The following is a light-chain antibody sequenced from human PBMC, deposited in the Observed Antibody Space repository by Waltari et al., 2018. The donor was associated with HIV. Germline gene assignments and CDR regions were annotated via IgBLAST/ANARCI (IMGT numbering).Light chain of an antibody. J-gene: IGLJ2*01. V-gene: IGLV3-1*01. CDR1: KLGDTY. CDR3: QAWDSSSAVV. CDR2: QNS. Sequence: SYELTQPPSVSVSPGQTASITCSGEKLGDTYASWYQQKPGQSPVLVIHQNSKRPSGIPERFSGSNSGDTATLTISGTQAVDEADYYCQAWDSSSAVVFGGGTKLTVL.